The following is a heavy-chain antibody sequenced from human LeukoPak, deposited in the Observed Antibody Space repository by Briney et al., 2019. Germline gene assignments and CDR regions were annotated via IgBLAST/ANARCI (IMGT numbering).Heavy chain of an antibody. V-gene: IGHV1-18*01. CDR3: ARGNNYYDSSAFDY. CDR1: GYTFTCYG. CDR2: ISAYNGNT. Sequence: ASVKVSCKASGYTFTCYGISWVRQAPGQGLEWMGWISAYNGNTNYAQKLQGRVTMTTDTSTSTAYMELSSLRSEDTAVYYCARGNNYYDSSAFDYWGQGTLVTVSS. J-gene: IGHJ4*02. D-gene: IGHD3-22*01.